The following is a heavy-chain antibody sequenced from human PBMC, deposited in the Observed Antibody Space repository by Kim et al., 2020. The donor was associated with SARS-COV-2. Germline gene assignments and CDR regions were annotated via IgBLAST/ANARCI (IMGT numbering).Heavy chain of an antibody. Sequence: GGSLRLSCTVSGFIFGDYAMSWFRQAPGKGLEWVGFIRSKAYGGTTEYAASVKGRFTISRDDSKNIAYLQMSSLKTEDTAVYYCTRAPDTHVYYDILTGYYNPSDFDNWGQGTLVTVSS. V-gene: IGHV3-49*03. J-gene: IGHJ4*02. CDR1: GFIFGDYA. CDR3: TRAPDTHVYYDILTGYYNPSDFDN. D-gene: IGHD3-9*01. CDR2: IRSKAYGGTT.